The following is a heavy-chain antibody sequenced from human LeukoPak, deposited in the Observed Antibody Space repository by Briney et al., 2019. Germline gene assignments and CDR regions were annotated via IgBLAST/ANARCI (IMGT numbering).Heavy chain of an antibody. CDR3: ARLRGIAAAGSVFDY. CDR1: GGTFSSYA. V-gene: IGHV1-69*06. D-gene: IGHD6-13*01. J-gene: IGHJ4*02. Sequence: ASVKVSCKASGGTFSSYAISWVRQAPGQGLEWMGGIIPIFGTANYAQKFQGRVTITADKSTSTAYMELSSLRSEDTAVYYCARLRGIAAAGSVFDYWGQGTLVTVSS. CDR2: IIPIFGTA.